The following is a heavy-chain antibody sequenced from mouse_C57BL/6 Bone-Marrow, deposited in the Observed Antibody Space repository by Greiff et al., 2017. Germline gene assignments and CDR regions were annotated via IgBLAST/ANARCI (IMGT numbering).Heavy chain of an antibody. CDR2: IDPSDSYT. D-gene: IGHD1-1*01. J-gene: IGHJ4*01. CDR3: ARSSYYAMDY. CDR1: GYTFTSYW. Sequence: QVQLQQPGAELVMPGASVKLSCKASGYTFTSYWMHWVKQRPGQGLEWIGEIDPSDSYTNYNQKFKGKSTLTVDKSSSTAYMQLSSLTSEDSAVYYCARSSYYAMDYWGQGTSGTVSS. V-gene: IGHV1-69*01.